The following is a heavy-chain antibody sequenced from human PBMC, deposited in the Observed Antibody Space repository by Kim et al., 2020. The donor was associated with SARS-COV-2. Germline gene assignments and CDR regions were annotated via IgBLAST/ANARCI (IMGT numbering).Heavy chain of an antibody. D-gene: IGHD4-17*01. CDR2: ILADGGST. Sequence: GGSLRLSCAASGFTFSSYTMTWVRQAPGKGLDWVSTILADGGSTYYADSVRGRFTISRDNSRNTLYLQMDSLRADDTAVYFCASYMLTTYWSFDLWGRGTLVTVSS. CDR1: GFTFSSYT. J-gene: IGHJ2*01. V-gene: IGHV3-23*01. CDR3: ASYMLTTYWSFDL.